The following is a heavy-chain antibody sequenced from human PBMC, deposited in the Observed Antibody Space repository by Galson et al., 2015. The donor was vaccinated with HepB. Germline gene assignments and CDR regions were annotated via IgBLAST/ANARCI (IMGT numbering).Heavy chain of an antibody. CDR3: ARGAIVVVVAATQTRHYYGMDV. CDR1: GGTFSSYA. J-gene: IGHJ6*02. D-gene: IGHD2-15*01. Sequence: SVKVSCKASGGTFSSYAISWVRQAPGQGLEWMGGIIPIFGTANYAQKFQGRVTITADESTSTAYMELSSLRSEDTAVYYCARGAIVVVVAATQTRHYYGMDVWGQGTTVTVSS. V-gene: IGHV1-69*13. CDR2: IIPIFGTA.